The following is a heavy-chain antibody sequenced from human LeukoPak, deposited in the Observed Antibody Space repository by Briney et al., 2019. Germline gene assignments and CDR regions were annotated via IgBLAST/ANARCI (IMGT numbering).Heavy chain of an antibody. CDR1: GGSISSGGYY. J-gene: IGHJ4*02. CDR2: IYYGGST. Sequence: SETLSLTCTVSGGSISSGGYYWSWIRQHPGKGLEWIGYIYYGGSTYYNPSLKSRVTISVDTSKNQFSLKLSSVTAADTAVYYCARAGKQQLPHYWGQGNLVTVSS. CDR3: ARAGKQQLPHY. V-gene: IGHV4-31*03. D-gene: IGHD6-13*01.